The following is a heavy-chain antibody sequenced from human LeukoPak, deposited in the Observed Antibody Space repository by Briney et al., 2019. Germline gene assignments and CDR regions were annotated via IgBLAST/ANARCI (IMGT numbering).Heavy chain of an antibody. Sequence: PGGSLRLSCAASGFTFSSYAMSWVRQAPGKGLEWASAISGSGGSTYYADSVKGRFTISRDNSKNTLYLQMNSLRAEDTAVYYCAKDRVYYYDSSGYYYFDYWGQGTLVTVSS. J-gene: IGHJ4*02. CDR1: GFTFSSYA. CDR2: ISGSGGST. D-gene: IGHD3-22*01. V-gene: IGHV3-23*01. CDR3: AKDRVYYYDSSGYYYFDY.